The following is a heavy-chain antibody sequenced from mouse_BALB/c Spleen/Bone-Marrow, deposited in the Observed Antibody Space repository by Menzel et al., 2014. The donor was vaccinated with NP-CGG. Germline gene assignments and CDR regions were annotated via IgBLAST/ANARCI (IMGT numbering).Heavy chain of an antibody. J-gene: IGHJ1*01. V-gene: IGHV1-69*01. CDR1: GYTFTDYW. D-gene: IGHD1-1*01. CDR3: ARDYYGRGWYFDV. Sequence: VKLQESGAELVMPGASVEMSCKASGYTFTDYWMHWVKQRPGQGLEWIGAIDTSDSYTSYNQKFKGKATLTVDESSSTAYMQLSSLTSEDSAVYYCARDYYGRGWYFDVWGAGTTVTVSS. CDR2: IDTSDSYT.